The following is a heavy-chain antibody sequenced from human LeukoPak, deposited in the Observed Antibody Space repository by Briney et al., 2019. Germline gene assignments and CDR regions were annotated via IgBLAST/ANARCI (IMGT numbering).Heavy chain of an antibody. Sequence: PSETLSLTCTVSGDSISSSSYYWGWIRQPPGKGLEWIGSFYYSGSTFYNPSLKSRVTISVDTSKNQFSLKLSSVTAADTAVYYCARGRGIEPLLSGWFDPWGQGTLVTVSS. CDR3: ARGRGIEPLLSGWFDP. V-gene: IGHV4-39*07. D-gene: IGHD2/OR15-2a*01. CDR2: FYYSGST. CDR1: GDSISSSSYY. J-gene: IGHJ5*02.